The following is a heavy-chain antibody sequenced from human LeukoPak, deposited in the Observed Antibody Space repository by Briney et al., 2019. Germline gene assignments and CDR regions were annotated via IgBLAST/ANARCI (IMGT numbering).Heavy chain of an antibody. D-gene: IGHD3-10*01. V-gene: IGHV4-34*01. CDR1: GGSFSGYY. Sequence: SETLSLTCAVYGGSFSGYYWSWIRQPPGKGLEWIGEINHSGSTNYNPSLKSRVTISVDTSKNQFSLKLSSVTAADTAVYYCARVTITMVRGVRAPRHNWFDPWDQGTLVTVSS. J-gene: IGHJ5*02. CDR2: INHSGST. CDR3: ARVTITMVRGVRAPRHNWFDP.